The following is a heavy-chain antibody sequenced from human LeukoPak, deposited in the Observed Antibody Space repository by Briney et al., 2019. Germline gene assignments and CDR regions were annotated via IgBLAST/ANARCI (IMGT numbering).Heavy chain of an antibody. D-gene: IGHD3-9*01. Sequence: SETLSITCTVSGGSISSYYWSWIRQPPGKGLEWIGYIYYSGSTNYNPSLKSRVTISVDTSKNQFSLKLSSVTAADTAVYYCASNSVRYFDWLRAFDIWGQGTMVTVSS. V-gene: IGHV4-59*12. CDR1: GGSISSYY. CDR2: IYYSGST. J-gene: IGHJ3*02. CDR3: ASNSVRYFDWLRAFDI.